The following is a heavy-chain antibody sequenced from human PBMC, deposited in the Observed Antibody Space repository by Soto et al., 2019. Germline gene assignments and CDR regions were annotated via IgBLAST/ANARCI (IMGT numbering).Heavy chain of an antibody. CDR1: GFTFSSYA. V-gene: IGHV3-23*01. Sequence: GGSLRLSCAASGFTFSSYAMSWVRQAPGKGLEWVSAISGSGGSTYYADSVKGRFTISRDNSKNTLYLQMNSLRAEDTAVYYCAKDNPQGITMIVVVITTVVPGWFDPWGQGTLVTVSS. CDR3: AKDNPQGITMIVVVITTVVPGWFDP. D-gene: IGHD3-22*01. J-gene: IGHJ5*02. CDR2: ISGSGGST.